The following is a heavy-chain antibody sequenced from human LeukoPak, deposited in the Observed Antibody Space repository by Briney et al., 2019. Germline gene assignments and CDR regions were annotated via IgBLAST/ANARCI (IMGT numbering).Heavy chain of an antibody. J-gene: IGHJ3*02. CDR3: GARRAFDI. CDR1: GGSISSYY. D-gene: IGHD6-6*01. Sequence: SETLSLTCTVSGGSISSYYWSWIRQPPGKGLEWIGYIYYSGSTNYNPSLKSRVTISIDISKNQFSLKLSSVTAADTAVYYCGARRAFDIWGQGTMVTVSS. V-gene: IGHV4-59*12. CDR2: IYYSGST.